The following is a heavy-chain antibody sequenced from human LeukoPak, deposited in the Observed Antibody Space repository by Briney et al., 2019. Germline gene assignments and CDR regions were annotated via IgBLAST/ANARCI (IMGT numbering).Heavy chain of an antibody. J-gene: IGHJ4*02. CDR2: ISASGRTT. Sequence: GGSLRLSCAASGVPFNHYSLNWVRQPPGKGLEWISYISASGRTTYYADSVKGRFTISRDHATLYLHMDTLRSEDTALYYCASQSSSSSTMAPGFWGLGNLVTVSS. CDR1: GVPFNHYS. D-gene: IGHD6-6*01. V-gene: IGHV3-48*01. CDR3: ASQSSSSSTMAPGF.